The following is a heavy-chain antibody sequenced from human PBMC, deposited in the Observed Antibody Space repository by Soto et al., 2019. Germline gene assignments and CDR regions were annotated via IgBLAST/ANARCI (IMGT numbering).Heavy chain of an antibody. J-gene: IGHJ4*02. CDR2: INHSGST. V-gene: IGHV4-34*01. CDR3: ARTYSSSWSPFDY. Sequence: QVQLQQWGAGLLKPSETLSLTCAVYGGSFSGYYWSWIRQPPGKGLEWIGEINHSGSTNYNPSLKSRVTLSIDXXKNQFSLKLSSVTAADTAVYYCARTYSSSWSPFDYWGQGTLVTVSS. D-gene: IGHD6-13*01. CDR1: GGSFSGYY.